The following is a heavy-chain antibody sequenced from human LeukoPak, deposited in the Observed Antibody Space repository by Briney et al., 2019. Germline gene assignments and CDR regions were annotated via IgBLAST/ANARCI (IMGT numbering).Heavy chain of an antibody. D-gene: IGHD2-21*02. CDR2: IYDSGST. CDR3: AREAYCGGDCYSGFDY. V-gene: IGHV4-59*01. Sequence: SETLSLTCTVSGGSIRSYHWSWIRQPPGKRLEWIGYIYDSGSTNYNPSLKSRVTISIDTSKNQFSLKLSSATAADTAVYYCAREAYCGGDCYSGFDYWGQGTLVTVSS. J-gene: IGHJ4*02. CDR1: GGSIRSYH.